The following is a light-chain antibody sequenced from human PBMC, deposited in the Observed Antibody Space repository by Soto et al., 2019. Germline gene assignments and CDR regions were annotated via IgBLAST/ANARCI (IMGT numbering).Light chain of an antibody. CDR1: QSVTSN. Sequence: EIVMTQSPATLSVSPGERATLSCRASQSVTSNLAWYQQKPGQAPRLLIHGASNRATGIPARFSGSGSGTEFTLTISSLQSEDFAVYYCQQYNNWPPLTFGGGTKVEIK. J-gene: IGKJ4*01. CDR3: QQYNNWPPLT. CDR2: GAS. V-gene: IGKV3-15*01.